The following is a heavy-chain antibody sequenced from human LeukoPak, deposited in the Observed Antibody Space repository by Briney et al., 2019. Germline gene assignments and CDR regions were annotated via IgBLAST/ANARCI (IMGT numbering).Heavy chain of an antibody. CDR2: IHTSGST. CDR1: GGSISSYY. V-gene: IGHV4-4*07. D-gene: IGHD3-10*01. Sequence: SETLSLTCTFSGGSISSYYWSWIRQPAGKGLEWIGRIHTSGSTNYNPSLKSRVTMSVDTSKNQFSLKLSSVTAADTAMYYCARDTYYYGSGSYRLDYWGQGTLVTVSS. J-gene: IGHJ4*02. CDR3: ARDTYYYGSGSYRLDY.